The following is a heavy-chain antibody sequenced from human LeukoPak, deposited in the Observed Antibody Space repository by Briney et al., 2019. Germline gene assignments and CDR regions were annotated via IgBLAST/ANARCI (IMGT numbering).Heavy chain of an antibody. CDR2: ISSSSSYI. V-gene: IGHV3-21*01. D-gene: IGHD3-3*01. J-gene: IGHJ4*02. CDR3: ARDFQAYDFWSGLNDY. CDR1: GFTFSSYS. Sequence: TGGSLRLSCAASGFTFSSYSMNWVRQAPGKGLEWVSSISSSSSYIYYADSVKGRFTISRDNAKNSLYLQMNSLRAEDTAVYYCARDFQAYDFWSGLNDYWGQGTLVTVSS.